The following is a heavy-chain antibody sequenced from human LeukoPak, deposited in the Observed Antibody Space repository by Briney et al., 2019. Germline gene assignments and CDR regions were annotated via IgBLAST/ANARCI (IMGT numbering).Heavy chain of an antibody. D-gene: IGHD2-21*02. CDR3: ARLALTASFYFDC. CDR2: IFSGGST. V-gene: IGHV3-53*01. Sequence: EGSLRLSCAASGFSVSSENMNWVRQAPGKGLEWVSLIFSGGSTYYADSVRGRFTISRDSSTNTVYLQMNSLRAEDTAVYYCARLALTASFYFDCWGQGTLITVSS. CDR1: GFSVSSEN. J-gene: IGHJ4*02.